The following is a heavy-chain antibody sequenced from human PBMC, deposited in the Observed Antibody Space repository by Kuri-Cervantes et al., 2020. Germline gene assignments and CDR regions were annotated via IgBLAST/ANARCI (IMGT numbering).Heavy chain of an antibody. Sequence: ASVKVSCKASGYTFTSYYMHWVRQAPGQGLEWMGIINPSGGSTSYAQKFQGRVTMTRDTSTSTVYMVLSSLRSEDTAVYYCARAGGADAFDIWGQGTMVTVSS. CDR3: ARAGGADAFDI. J-gene: IGHJ3*02. V-gene: IGHV1-46*01. CDR1: GYTFTSYY. D-gene: IGHD2-21*01. CDR2: INPSGGST.